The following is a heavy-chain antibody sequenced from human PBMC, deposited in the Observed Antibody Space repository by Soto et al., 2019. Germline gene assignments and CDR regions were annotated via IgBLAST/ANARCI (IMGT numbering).Heavy chain of an antibody. CDR3: ASILGSGLNNWFDP. CDR2: IYYSGST. CDR1: GGSISSSSYY. D-gene: IGHD6-19*01. J-gene: IGHJ5*02. Sequence: PSETLSLTCTVSGGSISSSSYYWGWIRQPPGKGLEWIGSIYYSGSTYYNPSLKSRVTISVDTSKNQFSLKLSSVTAADTAVYCCASILGSGLNNWFDPWGQGTLVTVSS. V-gene: IGHV4-39*01.